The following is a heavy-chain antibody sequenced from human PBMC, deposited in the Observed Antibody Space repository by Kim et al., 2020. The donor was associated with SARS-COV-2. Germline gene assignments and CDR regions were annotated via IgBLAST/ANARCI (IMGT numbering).Heavy chain of an antibody. CDR3: AAGVGGSYDY. Sequence: NTNYAQKFQERVTITRDMTTSTAYMELSSLRSEDTAVYYWAAGVGGSYDYWGQGTLVTVSS. J-gene: IGHJ4*02. D-gene: IGHD1-26*01. V-gene: IGHV1-58*01. CDR2: NT.